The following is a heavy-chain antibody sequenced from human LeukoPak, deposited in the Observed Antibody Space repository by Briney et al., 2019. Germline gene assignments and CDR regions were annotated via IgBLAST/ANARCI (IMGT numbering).Heavy chain of an antibody. J-gene: IGHJ6*03. V-gene: IGHV3-21*01. Sequence: GGSLRLSCAASGFTFSGYGMNWVRQAPGRGLEWVSSISSSSSYIYYADSVKGRFTISRDNAKNSLYLQMNSLRAEDTAVYYCARIVDTSMVIHYYYMDVWGKGTTVTVSS. D-gene: IGHD5-18*01. CDR2: ISSSSSYI. CDR3: ARIVDTSMVIHYYYMDV. CDR1: GFTFSGYG.